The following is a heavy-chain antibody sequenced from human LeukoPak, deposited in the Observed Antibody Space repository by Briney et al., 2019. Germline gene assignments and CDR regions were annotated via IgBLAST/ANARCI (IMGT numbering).Heavy chain of an antibody. CDR3: AKDRRIAVAGTMFDY. CDR1: GFIFSSYA. J-gene: IGHJ4*02. D-gene: IGHD6-19*01. V-gene: IGHV3-23*01. CDR2: ISGSGGST. Sequence: PGGSLRLSCAASGFIFSSYAMSWVRQAPGKGLEWVSAISGSGGSTYYADSVKGRFTISRDNSKNTLYLQMSSLRAEDTAVYYCAKDRRIAVAGTMFDYWGQGILVTVST.